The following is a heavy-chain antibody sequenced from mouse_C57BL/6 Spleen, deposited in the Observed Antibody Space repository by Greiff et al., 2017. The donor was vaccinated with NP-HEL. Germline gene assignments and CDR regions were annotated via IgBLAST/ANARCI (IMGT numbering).Heavy chain of an antibody. Sequence: QVQLKESGAELARPGASVKLSCKASGYTFTSYKMHWVKQTPGQGLEWIGYINPSSGYTTYNQKFKDKATLTADKSSSTAYMQLSSLTSEDSAVYDCERWEVSGGKYRFAVWGKGTLVTVSA. CDR3: ERWEVSGGKYRFAV. D-gene: IGHD1-1*02. V-gene: IGHV1-4*01. CDR1: GYTFTSYK. CDR2: INPSSGYT. J-gene: IGHJ3*01.